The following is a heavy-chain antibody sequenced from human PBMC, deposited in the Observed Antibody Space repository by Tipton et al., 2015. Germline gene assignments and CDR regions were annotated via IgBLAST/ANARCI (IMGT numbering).Heavy chain of an antibody. CDR1: GGSMSSTTSF. V-gene: IGHV4-39*01. Sequence: GLVKPSGTLSLTCTVSGGSMSSTTSFWGWIRQSPGKGLEYIGTISYSGSTYYKPSLKSRVTISVDTSKNQFSLNLTSVTAADTAVYYCVGQHWLVSYYFDYWGQGTLVTVSS. D-gene: IGHD6-19*01. CDR2: ISYSGST. CDR3: VGQHWLVSYYFDY. J-gene: IGHJ4*02.